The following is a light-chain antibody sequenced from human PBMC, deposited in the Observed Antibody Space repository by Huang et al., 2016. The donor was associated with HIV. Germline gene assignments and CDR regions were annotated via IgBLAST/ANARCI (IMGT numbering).Light chain of an antibody. V-gene: IGKV1-5*03. CDR3: QQYDSYPRM. CDR1: QNIFSW. CDR2: KAS. Sequence: DIQMTQSPSTLSASVGDRVTITCRASQNIFSWLAWYQQKPGRAPKLLIYKASILESGVPSRFSGSGSGTEFSLTISSLQPDDSATYYCQQYDSYPRMFGQGTKVEIK. J-gene: IGKJ1*01.